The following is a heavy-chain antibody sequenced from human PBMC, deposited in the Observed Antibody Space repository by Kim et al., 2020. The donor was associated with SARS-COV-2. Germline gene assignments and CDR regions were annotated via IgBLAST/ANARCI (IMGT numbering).Heavy chain of an antibody. CDR2: INHSGST. D-gene: IGHD3-22*01. Sequence: SETLSLTCAVYGGSFSGYYWSWIRQPPGKGLEWIGEINHSGSTNYNPSLKSRVTISVDTSKNQFSLKLSSVTAADTAVYYCARGLGYYYDSSGYSWGQGTLVTVSS. CDR1: GGSFSGYY. V-gene: IGHV4-34*01. CDR3: ARGLGYYYDSSGYS. J-gene: IGHJ4*02.